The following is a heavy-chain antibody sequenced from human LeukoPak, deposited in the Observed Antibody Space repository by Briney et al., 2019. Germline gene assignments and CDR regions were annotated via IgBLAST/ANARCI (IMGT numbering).Heavy chain of an antibody. D-gene: IGHD3-10*01. Sequence: GGSLRLSCTASGFTFGDYAMSRVRQAPGKGLEWVGFIRSKAYGGTTEYAASVKGRFTISRDDSKSIAYLQMNSLKTEDTAVYYCTLVWFGELFPVWFDPWGQGTLSPSPQ. CDR2: IRSKAYGGTT. J-gene: IGHJ5*02. CDR1: GFTFGDYA. CDR3: TLVWFGELFPVWFDP. V-gene: IGHV3-49*04.